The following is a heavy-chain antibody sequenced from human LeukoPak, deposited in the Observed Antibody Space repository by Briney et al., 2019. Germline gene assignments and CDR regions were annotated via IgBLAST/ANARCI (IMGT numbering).Heavy chain of an antibody. V-gene: IGHV1-2*02. CDR3: ARGGLPIYYYYMDV. CDR2: INPNSGGT. D-gene: IGHD4-11*01. CDR1: GYSFTNYD. Sequence: ASVKVSCKASGYSFTNYDINWVRQAPGQGLEWMGWINPNSGGTNYAQKFQGRVTMTRDTSISTAYMDLSRLRSDDTAVYFCARGGLPIYYYYMDVWGKGTTVTVSS. J-gene: IGHJ6*03.